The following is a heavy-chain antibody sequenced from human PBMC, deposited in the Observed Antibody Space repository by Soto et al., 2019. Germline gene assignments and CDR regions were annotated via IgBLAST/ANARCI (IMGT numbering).Heavy chain of an antibody. CDR1: GGSISSYY. J-gene: IGHJ3*02. V-gene: IGHV4-59*01. Sequence: QVQLQESGPGLVKPSETLSLTCTVSGGSISSYYWSWIRHPPGKGLEWIGYFYYRGSTNYKSSLKSRASRSGVTAKNQVSLKLTSVTAADPAVYYCARLGGAARPLSAFDISGQGTMVTVSS. D-gene: IGHD6-6*01. CDR2: FYYRGST. CDR3: ARLGGAARPLSAFDI.